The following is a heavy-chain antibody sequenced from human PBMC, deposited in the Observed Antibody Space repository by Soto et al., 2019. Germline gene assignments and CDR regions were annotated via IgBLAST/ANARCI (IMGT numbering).Heavy chain of an antibody. CDR2: ISLSSSYI. CDR1: RCNFGAFG. D-gene: IGHD3-16*01. J-gene: IGHJ5*02. Sequence: GGSLRLSCGASRCNFGAFGMNWVRQAPGKGLEWVPSISLSSSYIYYADSVKGRFTVSRDNAKNSLYLDMKSLTVDDTAVYYCARDMKSVRFWGTNGFDPWGQGTLVTVSS. V-gene: IGHV3-21*01. CDR3: ARDMKSVRFWGTNGFDP.